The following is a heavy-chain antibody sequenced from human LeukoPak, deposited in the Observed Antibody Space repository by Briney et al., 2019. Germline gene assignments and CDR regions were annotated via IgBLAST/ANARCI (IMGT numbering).Heavy chain of an antibody. D-gene: IGHD1-26*01. V-gene: IGHV4-39*01. J-gene: IGHJ5*02. CDR3: ASGIVPT. Sequence: PSETLSLTCTVSGGSISSGGYYWGWIRQPPGKGLEWIGSIYYSGSTYYNPSLKSRVTISVDTSKNQFSLKLSSVTAADTAVYYCASGIVPTWGQGTLVTVSS. CDR2: IYYSGST. CDR1: GGSISSGGYY.